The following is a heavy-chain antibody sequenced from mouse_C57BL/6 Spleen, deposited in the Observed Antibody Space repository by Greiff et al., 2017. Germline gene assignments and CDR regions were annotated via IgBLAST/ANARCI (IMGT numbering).Heavy chain of an antibody. CDR3: ARDRDYFYAMDY. CDR1: GFTFSSYA. J-gene: IGHJ4*01. CDR2: ISDGGSYT. Sequence: EVKLMESGGGLVKPGGSLTLSCAASGFTFSSYAMSWVRQTPEKRLEWVATISDGGSYTYYPDNVKGRFTISRDNAKNNLYLQMSHLKSEDTAMYYCARDRDYFYAMDYWGQGTSVTVSS. V-gene: IGHV5-4*01. D-gene: IGHD1-1*01.